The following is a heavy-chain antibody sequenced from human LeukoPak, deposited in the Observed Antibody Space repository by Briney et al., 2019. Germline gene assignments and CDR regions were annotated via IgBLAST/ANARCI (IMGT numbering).Heavy chain of an antibody. CDR3: AKENVFWSGLRAFDI. CDR1: GFTFNSYA. CDR2: ISDSGGST. Sequence: GGSLRLSRAASGFTFNSYAMSWVRQAPGKGLECVSGISDSGGSTYYADSVKGRFTISRDNSKNTLYLQMNSLRAEDTAVYYCAKENVFWSGLRAFDIWGQGTMVTVSS. D-gene: IGHD3-3*01. V-gene: IGHV3-23*01. J-gene: IGHJ3*02.